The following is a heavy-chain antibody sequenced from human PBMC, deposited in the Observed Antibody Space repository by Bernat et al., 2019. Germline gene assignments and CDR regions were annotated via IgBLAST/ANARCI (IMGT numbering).Heavy chain of an antibody. CDR1: GGSISSSSYY. D-gene: IGHD1-14*01. CDR3: ARSWYPNPYPWYFDL. CDR2: IYYSGST. J-gene: IGHJ2*01. V-gene: IGHV4-39*01. Sequence: QLQLQESGPGLVKPSETLSLTCTVSGGSISSSSYYWGWIRQPPGKGLEWIGSIYYSGSTYYNPSLKSRVTISVDTSKNQFSLKLSSVTAADTAVYYCARSWYPNPYPWYFDLWGRGTLVTVSS.